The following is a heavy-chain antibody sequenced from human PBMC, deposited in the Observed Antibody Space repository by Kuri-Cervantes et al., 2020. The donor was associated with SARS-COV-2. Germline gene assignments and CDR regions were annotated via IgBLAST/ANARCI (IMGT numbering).Heavy chain of an antibody. J-gene: IGHJ4*02. CDR3: AKEVAARPGTPFDY. D-gene: IGHD6-6*01. Sequence: GESLKISCAASGFTVSGNYMNWVRQAPGKGLEWVSAISGSGGSTYYADSVKGRFTISRDNSKNTLYLQVNSLRAEDTAVYYCAKEVAARPGTPFDYWGQGTLVTVSS. CDR2: ISGSGGST. CDR1: GFTVSGNY. V-gene: IGHV3-23*01.